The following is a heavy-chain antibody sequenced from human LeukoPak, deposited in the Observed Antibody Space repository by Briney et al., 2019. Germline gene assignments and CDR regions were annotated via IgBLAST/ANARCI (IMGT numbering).Heavy chain of an antibody. CDR1: GFTFTSYW. CDR2: IKQDGSEK. Sequence: GGSLRLSCAASGFTFTSYWMIWVRQAPGKGLEWVANIKQDGSEKYYVDSVKGRFTISRDNAKNSLYLQMSSLSAEDTAVYYCAKMNVLTGYYTPNFDFWGQGTLVTVSS. V-gene: IGHV3-7*05. J-gene: IGHJ4*02. D-gene: IGHD3-9*01. CDR3: AKMNVLTGYYTPNFDF.